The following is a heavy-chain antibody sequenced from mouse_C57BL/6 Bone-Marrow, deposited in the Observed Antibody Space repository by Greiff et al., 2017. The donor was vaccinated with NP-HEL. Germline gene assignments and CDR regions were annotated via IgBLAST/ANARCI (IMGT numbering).Heavy chain of an antibody. J-gene: IGHJ3*01. V-gene: IGHV1-80*01. CDR2: IYPGDGDT. Sequence: LVESGAELVKPGASVKISCKASGYAFSSYWMNWVKQRPGKGLEWIGQIYPGDGDTNYNGKFKGKATLTADKSSSTAYMQLSSLTSEDSAVYFCARGLRRLFAYWGQGTLVTVSA. CDR3: ARGLRRLFAY. CDR1: GYAFSSYW. D-gene: IGHD2-4*01.